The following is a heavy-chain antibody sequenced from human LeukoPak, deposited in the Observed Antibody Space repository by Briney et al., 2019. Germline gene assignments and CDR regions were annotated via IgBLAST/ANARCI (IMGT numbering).Heavy chain of an antibody. J-gene: IGHJ4*02. D-gene: IGHD3-9*01. Sequence: ASVKVSCKTSGYTFSGYYIHWVRQTPGPGLEWMGWINPNTGGTNYAQKFQGRVTMTRDTSIYTAYMDLSSLTSDDTAVYYCARHHPGYDLTGYYLGYWGQGTLVTVSS. CDR3: ARHHPGYDLTGYYLGY. V-gene: IGHV1-2*02. CDR1: GYTFSGYY. CDR2: INPNTGGT.